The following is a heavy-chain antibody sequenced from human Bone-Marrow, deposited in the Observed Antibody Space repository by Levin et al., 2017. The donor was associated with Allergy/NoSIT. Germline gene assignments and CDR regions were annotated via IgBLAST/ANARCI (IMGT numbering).Heavy chain of an antibody. V-gene: IGHV3-30*18. Sequence: GGSLRLSCAASGFTFSSYGMHWVRQAPGKGLEWVAVISYDGSNKYYADSVKGRFTISRDNSKNTLYLQMNSLRAEDTAVYYCAKDLGYDSSGINDYWGQGTLVTVSS. CDR3: AKDLGYDSSGINDY. CDR2: ISYDGSNK. CDR1: GFTFSSYG. J-gene: IGHJ4*02. D-gene: IGHD3-22*01.